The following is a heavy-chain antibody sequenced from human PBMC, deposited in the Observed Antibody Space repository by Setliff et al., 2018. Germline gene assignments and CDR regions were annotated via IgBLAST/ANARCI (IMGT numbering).Heavy chain of an antibody. V-gene: IGHV4-34*01. CDR3: ARRWNFGPYGSGIHDGFDM. D-gene: IGHD3-10*01. J-gene: IGHJ3*02. CDR1: GYSISNGFY. CDR2: INHYGST. Sequence: SETLSLTCAVSGYSISNGFYWSWIRQPPGKGLEWIGEINHYGSTSYKSSLKSRVTISVDTSKTQFSLKLSSVTAADTAVYYCARRWNFGPYGSGIHDGFDMWGQGTMVTVSS.